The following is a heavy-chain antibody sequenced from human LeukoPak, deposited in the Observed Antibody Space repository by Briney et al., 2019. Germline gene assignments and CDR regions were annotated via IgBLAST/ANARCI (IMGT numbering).Heavy chain of an antibody. Sequence: ASVKVSCKASGYSFTNYYMHWVRQAPGQGLEWMGRINPNSGGTNYAQKFQGRVTMTRDTSISTAYMELSRLRSDDTAVYYCARDRKTLVGAISAVDYWGQGTLVTVSS. V-gene: IGHV1-2*06. D-gene: IGHD1-26*01. J-gene: IGHJ4*02. CDR3: ARDRKTLVGAISAVDY. CDR1: GYSFTNYY. CDR2: INPNSGGT.